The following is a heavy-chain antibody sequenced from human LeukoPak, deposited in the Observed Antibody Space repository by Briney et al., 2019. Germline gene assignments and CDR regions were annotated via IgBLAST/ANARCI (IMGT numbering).Heavy chain of an antibody. J-gene: IGHJ5*02. Sequence: ASVKVSRKASGYTFTGYYMHWVRQAPGQGLEWMGWINPNSGGTNYAQKFQGRVTMTRDTSISTAYMELSRLRSDDTAVYYCARGGGIAGPNWFDPWGQGTLVTVSS. CDR1: GYTFTGYY. D-gene: IGHD6-13*01. CDR2: INPNSGGT. V-gene: IGHV1-2*02. CDR3: ARGGGIAGPNWFDP.